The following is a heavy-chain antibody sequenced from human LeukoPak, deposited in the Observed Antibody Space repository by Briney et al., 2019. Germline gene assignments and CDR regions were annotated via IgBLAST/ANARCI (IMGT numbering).Heavy chain of an antibody. CDR2: ISYSGSN. D-gene: IGHD2-21*01. CDR1: GRFINDLY. J-gene: IGHJ4*01. CDR3: ARQNSAFDI. V-gene: IGHV4-59*01. Sequence: AETLSPTCAVSGRFINDLYWHCLRQPPRNRLECIGFISYSGSNSYNPSPMDRVTISFSPYKNQFALKLSAVYAADTAGNYWARQNSAFDIWGQGTLVTVSS.